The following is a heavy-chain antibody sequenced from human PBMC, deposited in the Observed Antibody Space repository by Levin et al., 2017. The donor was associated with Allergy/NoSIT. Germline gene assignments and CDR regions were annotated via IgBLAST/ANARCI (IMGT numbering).Heavy chain of an antibody. CDR1: GFIFSDYY. Sequence: PGGSLRLSCGASGFIFSDYYMSWIRQAPGKGLEWVSYISGSSSYANYADSVKGRFTISRDNAKNSLYLQMSSLRAEDTAVYYCARDKGENYESSGYQDYWGQGTLVTVSS. J-gene: IGHJ4*02. V-gene: IGHV3-11*05. D-gene: IGHD3-22*01. CDR2: ISGSSSYA. CDR3: ARDKGENYESSGYQDY.